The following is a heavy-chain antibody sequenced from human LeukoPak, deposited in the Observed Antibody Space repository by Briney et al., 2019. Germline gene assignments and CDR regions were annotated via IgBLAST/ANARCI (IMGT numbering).Heavy chain of an antibody. V-gene: IGHV4-34*01. CDR2: INHSGST. D-gene: IGHD3-10*01. CDR1: CGSFSGYY. CDR3: ARGRVRRTPMVREGEPSFDP. J-gene: IGHJ5*02. Sequence: KPSETLSLTCAVYCGSFSGYYWSWIRQPPGKGLEWIGEINHSGSTNYNPSLKSRVTISVDTSKNQFSLKLSSVTAADTAVYYCARGRVRRTPMVREGEPSFDPWGQGTLVTVSS.